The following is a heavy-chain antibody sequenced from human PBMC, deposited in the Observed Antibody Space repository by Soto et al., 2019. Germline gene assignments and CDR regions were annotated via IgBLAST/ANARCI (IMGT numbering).Heavy chain of an antibody. J-gene: IGHJ4*02. V-gene: IGHV4-59*01. CDR1: GGSISSYY. D-gene: IGHD3-22*01. CDR3: ARHDDSSGYYYANFDY. CDR2: IYYSGST. Sequence: SETLSLTCTVSGGSISSYYWSWIRQPPGKGLEWIGYIYYSGSTNYNPSLKSRVTISVDTSKNQFSLKLSSVTAADTAVYYCARHDDSSGYYYANFDYWGQGTLVTVSS.